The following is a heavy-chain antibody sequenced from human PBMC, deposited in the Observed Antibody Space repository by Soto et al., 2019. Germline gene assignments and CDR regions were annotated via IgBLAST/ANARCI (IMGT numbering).Heavy chain of an antibody. CDR2: FDPEDGET. Sequence: ASVKVSCKVSGYTLTELSMHWVRQAPGKRLEWMGGFDPEDGETIYAQKFQGRVTMTEDTSTDTAYMELSSLRSEDTAVYYCATAPSRNYYDSSGYYYFLGPGYWGQGTLVTVSS. CDR1: GYTLTELS. J-gene: IGHJ4*02. CDR3: ATAPSRNYYDSSGYYYFLGPGY. D-gene: IGHD3-22*01. V-gene: IGHV1-24*01.